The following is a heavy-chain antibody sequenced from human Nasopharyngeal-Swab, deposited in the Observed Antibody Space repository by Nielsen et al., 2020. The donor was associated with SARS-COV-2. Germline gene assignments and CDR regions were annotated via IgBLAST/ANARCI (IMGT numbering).Heavy chain of an antibody. J-gene: IGHJ4*02. D-gene: IGHD3-22*01. Sequence: VRQAPGKGLEWVSYISSSSSTIYYADSVKGRFTISRDNAKNSLYLQMNSLRAEDTAVYYCARSYDSSGYYWVYFDYWGQGTLVTV. CDR3: ARSYDSSGYYWVYFDY. V-gene: IGHV3-48*04. CDR2: ISSSSSTI.